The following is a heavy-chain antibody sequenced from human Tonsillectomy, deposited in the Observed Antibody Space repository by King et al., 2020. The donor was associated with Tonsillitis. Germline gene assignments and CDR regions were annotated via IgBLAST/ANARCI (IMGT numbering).Heavy chain of an antibody. CDR3: ASYRIAVAGYYFDY. V-gene: IGHV4-39*07. J-gene: IGHJ4*02. D-gene: IGHD6-19*01. CDR2: IYYSGST. Sequence: QLQESGPGLVKPSETLSLPCTVSGGSISSSSYYWGWIRQPPGKGLEWIGSIYYSGSTYYNPSLKSRVTISVDTSKNQFSLKLSSVTAADTAVYYCASYRIAVAGYYFDYWGQGTLVTVSS. CDR1: GGSISSSSYY.